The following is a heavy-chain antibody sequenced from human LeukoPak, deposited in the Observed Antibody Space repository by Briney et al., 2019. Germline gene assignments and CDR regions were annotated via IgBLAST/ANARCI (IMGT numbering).Heavy chain of an antibody. CDR1: GGTFSSYA. Sequence: AASVKVSCKASGGTFSSYAISWVRQAPGQGLEWMGRIIPILGIANYAQKFQGRVTITADKSTSTAYMELSSLRSEDTAVYYCASEDTFGGVTGYWGQGTLVTVSS. V-gene: IGHV1-69*04. CDR3: ASEDTFGGVTGY. D-gene: IGHD3-16*01. J-gene: IGHJ4*02. CDR2: IIPILGIA.